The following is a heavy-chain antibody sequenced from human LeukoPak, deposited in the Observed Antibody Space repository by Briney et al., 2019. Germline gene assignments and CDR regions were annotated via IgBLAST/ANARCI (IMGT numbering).Heavy chain of an antibody. Sequence: AGSLTHSFAATGFTYRNHAMSWVRQAPGKEPEWVSAVSASDGSTSDADSVKGRYTISRDNSKNTLYLQMNDLRAEDTAVYYCAKDVRDSSPLDVWGQGTTVTVSS. V-gene: IGHV3-23*01. CDR3: AKDVRDSSPLDV. CDR2: VSASDGST. J-gene: IGHJ6*02. D-gene: IGHD3-22*01. CDR1: GFTYRNHA.